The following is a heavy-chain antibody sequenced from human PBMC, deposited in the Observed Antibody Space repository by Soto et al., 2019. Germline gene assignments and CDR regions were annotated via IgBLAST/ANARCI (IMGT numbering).Heavy chain of an antibody. V-gene: IGHV1-69*01. CDR1: GGTFSSYA. D-gene: IGHD4-4*01. CDR3: AREEAVTTFSEYYYYYGMDV. CDR2: IIPIFGTA. J-gene: IGHJ6*02. Sequence: QVQLVQSGAEVKKPGSSVKVSCKASGGTFSSYAISWVRQAPGQGLEWMGGIIPIFGTANYAQKFQGRVTITADESTSTAYIELSSLRSEDTAVYYCAREEAVTTFSEYYYYYGMDVWGQGTTVTVSS.